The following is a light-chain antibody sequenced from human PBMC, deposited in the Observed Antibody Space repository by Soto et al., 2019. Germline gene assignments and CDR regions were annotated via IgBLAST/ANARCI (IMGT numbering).Light chain of an antibody. CDR2: WAS. V-gene: IGKV4-1*01. J-gene: IGKJ1*01. CDR3: QQFRNWHWT. Sequence: DIVMTQSPDSLAVSLGERATINCKSSQSVLYSSNNKNYLAWYQQKPGQPPKLLIYWASTRESGVPDRFSGSGSGTDFTLTISSLQYEDFEVYYCQQFRNWHWTLRQGTKVDI. CDR1: QSVLYSSNNKNY.